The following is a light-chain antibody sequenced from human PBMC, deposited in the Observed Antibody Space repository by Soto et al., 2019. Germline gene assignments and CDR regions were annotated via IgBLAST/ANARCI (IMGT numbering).Light chain of an antibody. J-gene: IGKJ5*01. Sequence: EIVLKQSPGPLSLSPYKRARLCSSASQSVSSSYLAWYQQKPGQAPRLLIYGASSRATGIPDRFSGSGSGTDFTLTISRLEPEDFAVYSCQQYGSSPTTFGQGTRLENK. CDR3: QQYGSSPTT. V-gene: IGKV3-20*01. CDR1: QSVSSSY. CDR2: GAS.